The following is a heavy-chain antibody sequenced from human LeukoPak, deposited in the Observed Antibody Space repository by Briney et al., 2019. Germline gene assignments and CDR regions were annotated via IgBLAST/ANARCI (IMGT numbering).Heavy chain of an antibody. Sequence: ASVKVSCKASGYTFTGYYMHWVRQAPGQGLEWMGWINTNSGGTNYAQKFQGRVTMTRDTSISTAYMELSRLRSDDTAVYYCARDKEEGFLYYYDSSGILNWFDPWGQGTLVTVSS. J-gene: IGHJ5*02. D-gene: IGHD3-22*01. CDR3: ARDKEEGFLYYYDSSGILNWFDP. V-gene: IGHV1-2*02. CDR2: INTNSGGT. CDR1: GYTFTGYY.